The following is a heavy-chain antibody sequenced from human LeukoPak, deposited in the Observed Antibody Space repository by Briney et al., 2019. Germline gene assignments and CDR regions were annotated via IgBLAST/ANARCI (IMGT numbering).Heavy chain of an antibody. V-gene: IGHV3-23*01. CDR1: GFTFSSYA. CDR2: ISAGGGTT. Sequence: GGSLRLSCVVSGFTFSSYAMSWVRQAPGKGLEWVSGISAGGGTTYDTDSVKGRFTFSRDNSKNTLYLQMNSLRAEDTAVYYCARRVVAPLDDAFDIWGQGTMVTVSS. D-gene: IGHD2-15*01. CDR3: ARRVVAPLDDAFDI. J-gene: IGHJ3*02.